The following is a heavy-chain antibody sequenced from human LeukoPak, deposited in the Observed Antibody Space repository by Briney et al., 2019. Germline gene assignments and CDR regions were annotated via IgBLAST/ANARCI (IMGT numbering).Heavy chain of an antibody. Sequence: GGSLRLSCAASGLTFSSHAMSWVRQAPGKGLECVSTISGSRGSTYYADSVKGRFTISRDNSRNTVYLQRNSLRAEDTAVYYCAKYFYDYSYYGMDVWGQGTTVTVSS. V-gene: IGHV3-23*01. CDR3: AKYFYDYSYYGMDV. CDR2: ISGSRGST. CDR1: GLTFSSHA. J-gene: IGHJ6*02. D-gene: IGHD2/OR15-2a*01.